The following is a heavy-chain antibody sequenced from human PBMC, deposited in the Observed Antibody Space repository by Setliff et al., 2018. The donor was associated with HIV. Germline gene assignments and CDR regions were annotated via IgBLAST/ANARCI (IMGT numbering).Heavy chain of an antibody. Sequence: ASVKVSCKVSGYTLSELSMHWVRQAPGKGLEWMGGFDPEDGETVYAQKFQGRVTMTEDTSADTAYMELSSLISEDTAVHYCARYRPNHPQNAFDIWGQGTMVTVSS. D-gene: IGHD5-12*01. J-gene: IGHJ3*02. CDR3: ARYRPNHPQNAFDI. V-gene: IGHV1-24*01. CDR2: FDPEDGET. CDR1: GYTLSELS.